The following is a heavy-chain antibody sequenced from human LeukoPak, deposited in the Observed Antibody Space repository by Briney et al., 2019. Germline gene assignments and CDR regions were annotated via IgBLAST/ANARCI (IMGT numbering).Heavy chain of an antibody. V-gene: IGHV5-51*01. Sequence: GESLKISCKGSGYRFTSYWIGWVRQMPGKGLEWMGIIYPGDSDTRYSPSFQGQVTISADKSISNAYLQWSSLKASDTAMYYCARHYSSRGQLVRVFDYWGQGTLVTVSS. CDR3: ARHYSSRGQLVRVFDY. J-gene: IGHJ4*02. D-gene: IGHD6-13*01. CDR2: IYPGDSDT. CDR1: GYRFTSYW.